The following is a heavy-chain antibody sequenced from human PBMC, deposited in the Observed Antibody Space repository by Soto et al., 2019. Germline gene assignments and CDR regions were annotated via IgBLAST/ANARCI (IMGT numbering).Heavy chain of an antibody. J-gene: IGHJ3*02. CDR2: IYPGDSDT. CDR1: GYSFTSYW. D-gene: IGHD3-22*01. CDR3: AARDDSSGYYLGTFDI. V-gene: IGHV5-51*01. Sequence: PGESLKISCKGSGYSFTSYWIGWVRQMPGKGLEWMGIIYPGDSDTRYSPPFQGQVTISGDKSISTAYLQWSSLKASDTAMYYCAARDDSSGYYLGTFDIWGQGTMVTVSS.